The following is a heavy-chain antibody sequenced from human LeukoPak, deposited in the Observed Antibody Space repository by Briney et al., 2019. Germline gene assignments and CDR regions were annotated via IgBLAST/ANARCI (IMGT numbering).Heavy chain of an antibody. D-gene: IGHD5-12*01. CDR3: ARAPPRRGYSGYDSYY. CDR2: MNPNSGST. J-gene: IGHJ4*02. V-gene: IGHV1-8*02. CDR1: GGTFSSYA. Sequence: ASVKVSCKASGGTFSSYAICWVRQAPGQGLEWMGWMNPNSGSTGYAQKFQGRVTMTRNTSISTPYMELSSLRSEDTAVYYCARAPPRRGYSGYDSYYWGQGTLVTVSS.